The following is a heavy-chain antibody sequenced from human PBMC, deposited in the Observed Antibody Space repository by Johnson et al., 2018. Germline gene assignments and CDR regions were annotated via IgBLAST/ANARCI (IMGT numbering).Heavy chain of an antibody. D-gene: IGHD2-21*02. V-gene: IGHV3-74*01. CDR2: INTDRYRT. Sequence: VRLREAGGGLVQPGGTLGLSCAASGFTFSNYWMHWVRQAPGKGLVWVSQINTDRYRTNYADSVKGRFTISRDNAKNPLYLQMDSLRPEDTALYYCARDVGGGDDSWGQGTLVTVSS. J-gene: IGHJ4*02. CDR1: GFTFSNYW. CDR3: ARDVGGGDDS.